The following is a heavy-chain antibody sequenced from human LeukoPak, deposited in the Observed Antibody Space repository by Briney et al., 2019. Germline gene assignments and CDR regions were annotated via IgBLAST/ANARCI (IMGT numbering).Heavy chain of an antibody. CDR1: GFTFSNYG. CDR2: ISGSGGER. D-gene: IGHD6-13*01. V-gene: IGHV3-23*01. CDR3: AKGASSSWYDNWFDP. J-gene: IGHJ5*02. Sequence: PGGSLRLSCAASGFTFSNYGMSWVRQAPGKGLQWVSGISGSGGERYYTESVKGRFTISRDNSKNTLYLQMNSLRAEDTAVYYCAKGASSSWYDNWFDPWGQGTLVTVSS.